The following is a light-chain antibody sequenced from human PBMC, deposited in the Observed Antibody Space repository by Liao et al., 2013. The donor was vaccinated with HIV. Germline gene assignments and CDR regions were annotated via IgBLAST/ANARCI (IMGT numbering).Light chain of an antibody. CDR1: KLGDKN. J-gene: IGLJ2*01. CDR3: QAWDSSAEVV. V-gene: IGLV3-1*01. Sequence: SYDLTQSSSVSVSPGQTASITCSGDKLGDKNVCWYQVKPGQSPEVVMFENYRRPSGIPERFSGSNSGNTATLTISGTQPVDEAEYFCQAWDSSAEVVFGGGTTLTVL. CDR2: ENY.